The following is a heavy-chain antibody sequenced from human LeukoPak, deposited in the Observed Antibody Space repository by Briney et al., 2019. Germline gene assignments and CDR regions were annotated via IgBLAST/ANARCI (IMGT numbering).Heavy chain of an antibody. D-gene: IGHD5-24*01. J-gene: IGHJ3*02. CDR2: IKQDGREK. V-gene: IGHV3-7*01. CDR3: ARARGVEMSAVEAFDI. CDR1: GFSFTTYW. Sequence: GGSLRLSCAASGFSFTTYWMGCVRQAPGDGLEWVANIKQDGREKYYGVSVKGRFTISRDNAKNSMSLQMNSLRAEDTAAYYCARARGVEMSAVEAFDIWGKGTMVTVSS.